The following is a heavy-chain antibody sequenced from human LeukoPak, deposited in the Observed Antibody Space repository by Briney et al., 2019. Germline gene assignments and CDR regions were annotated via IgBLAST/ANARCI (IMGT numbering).Heavy chain of an antibody. J-gene: IGHJ3*02. Sequence: GGSLRLSCAASGFTFSSYGMSWVRQAPGKGLEWVSAISGSGGSTYYADSVKGRFTISRDNSKNTLYLQMNSLRAEDTAVYYCAREGRITMIVVVINAFDIWGQGTMVTVSS. CDR2: ISGSGGST. V-gene: IGHV3-23*01. CDR1: GFTFSSYG. CDR3: AREGRITMIVVVINAFDI. D-gene: IGHD3-22*01.